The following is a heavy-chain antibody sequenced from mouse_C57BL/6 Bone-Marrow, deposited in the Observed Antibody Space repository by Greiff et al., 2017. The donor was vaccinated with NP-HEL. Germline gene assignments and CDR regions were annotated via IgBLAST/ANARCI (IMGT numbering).Heavy chain of an antibody. CDR3: ARWGGYYLYVDY. J-gene: IGHJ2*01. CDR1: GYAFSSSW. D-gene: IGHD2-3*01. CDR2: IYPGDGDT. V-gene: IGHV1-82*01. Sequence: VQLQESGPELVKPGASVKISCKASGYAFSSSWMNWVKQRPGKGLEWIGRIYPGDGDTNYNGKFKGKATLTADKSSSTAYMQLSSLTSEDSAVYFCARWGGYYLYVDYWGQGTTLTVSS.